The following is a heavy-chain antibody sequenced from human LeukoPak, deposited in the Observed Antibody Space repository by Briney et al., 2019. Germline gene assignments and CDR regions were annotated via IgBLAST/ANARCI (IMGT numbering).Heavy chain of an antibody. Sequence: GGSLRLSCAASGFTFSKYWMSWVRQAPGKGLEWVANINQDGSEKYYVDSVKGRFTISRDNSKNTLFLQMNSLRAEDTAVYYCARGTIHFTYFDYWGQGTLVTVSS. D-gene: IGHD2/OR15-2a*01. CDR1: GFTFSKYW. J-gene: IGHJ4*02. V-gene: IGHV3-7*01. CDR2: INQDGSEK. CDR3: ARGTIHFTYFDY.